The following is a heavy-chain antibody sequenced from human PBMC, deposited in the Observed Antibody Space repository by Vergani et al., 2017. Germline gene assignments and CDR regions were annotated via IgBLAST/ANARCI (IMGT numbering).Heavy chain of an antibody. Sequence: EVQLVESGGGLVKPGGSLRLSCAASGFTFSSYSMNWVRQAPGKGLEWVSSISSSSSYIYYADSVKGRFTISRDNAKNSLYLQMNSLRAEDTAVYYCASEQLWLPYYWGQGTLVTVSS. CDR3: ASEQLWLPYY. J-gene: IGHJ4*02. V-gene: IGHV3-21*01. CDR2: ISSSSSYI. D-gene: IGHD5-18*01. CDR1: GFTFSSYS.